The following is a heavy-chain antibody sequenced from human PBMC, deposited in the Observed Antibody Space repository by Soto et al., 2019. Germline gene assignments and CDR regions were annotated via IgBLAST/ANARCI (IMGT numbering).Heavy chain of an antibody. J-gene: IGHJ5*02. CDR1: GXTFASYA. V-gene: IGHV1-3*01. CDR2: INAVNGNA. D-gene: IGHD3-10*01. CDR3: ARDPGYYYGLSWFDP. Sequence: GASVKVSCKASGXTFASYAMHWGRQAPGQRLEWMGWINAVNGNAKYSQKFQGRVTITRDTSASTAYMELSSLRSDDTAVYYCARDPGYYYGLSWFDPWGQGTLVTVSS.